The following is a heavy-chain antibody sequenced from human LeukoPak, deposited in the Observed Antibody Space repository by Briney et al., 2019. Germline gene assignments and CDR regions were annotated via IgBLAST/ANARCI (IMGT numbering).Heavy chain of an antibody. CDR2: MYYSGST. CDR3: ARHSGNSGYDLFDY. D-gene: IGHD5-12*01. J-gene: IGHJ4*02. Sequence: SETLSLTCTVSGGSISSSVYYWGWIRQPPGKGLEWVGSMYYSGSTYHNPSLKSRVTISVDTSKNQFSLKLSSVTAADTAVYYCARHSGNSGYDLFDYWGQGFLVTVSS. V-gene: IGHV4-39*01. CDR1: GGSISSSVYY.